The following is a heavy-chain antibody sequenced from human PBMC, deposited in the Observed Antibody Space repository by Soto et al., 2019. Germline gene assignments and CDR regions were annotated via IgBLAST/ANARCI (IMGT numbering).Heavy chain of an antibody. CDR3: ARLSHYSSSWYYFDY. D-gene: IGHD6-13*01. V-gene: IGHV4-34*01. Sequence: SETLSLTCAVYGGSFSGYYWSWIRQPPGKGLEWIGEINHSGSTNYNPSLKSRVTISVDTSKNQFSLKLSSVTAADTAVYYCARLSHYSSSWYYFDYWGQGTLVTVS. J-gene: IGHJ4*02. CDR2: INHSGST. CDR1: GGSFSGYY.